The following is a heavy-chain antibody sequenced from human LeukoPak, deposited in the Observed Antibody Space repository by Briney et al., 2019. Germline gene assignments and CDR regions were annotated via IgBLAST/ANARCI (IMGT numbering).Heavy chain of an antibody. J-gene: IGHJ4*02. D-gene: IGHD3-16*01. CDR2: IKQDGSEK. CDR3: AKDVLGPSGY. CDR1: GXTFSNYA. V-gene: IGHV3-7*05. Sequence: GGSLRLSCAASGXTFSNYAMHWVRQAPGKGLEWVANIKQDGSEKYYVDYVKGRFTISRDNAKNSLYLQMNSLRAEDMAVYYCAKDVLGPSGYWGQGTLVTVSS.